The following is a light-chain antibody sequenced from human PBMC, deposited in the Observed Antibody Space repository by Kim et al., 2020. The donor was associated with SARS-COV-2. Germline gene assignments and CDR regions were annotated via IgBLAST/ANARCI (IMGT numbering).Light chain of an antibody. J-gene: IGKJ2*01. Sequence: EIVLTQSPGTLSLSPGERATLSCRASQSVSSSYLAWYRHKPGQAPRLLIYGASSRATGIPDRFSGSGSGTDFTLTISRLEPEDFAVYYCQQYGSSPVTFGQGTKLEI. CDR1: QSVSSSY. CDR2: GAS. CDR3: QQYGSSPVT. V-gene: IGKV3-20*01.